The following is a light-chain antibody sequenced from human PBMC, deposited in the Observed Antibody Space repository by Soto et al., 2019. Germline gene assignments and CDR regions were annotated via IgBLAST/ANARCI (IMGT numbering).Light chain of an antibody. Sequence: EIVMTQSPATLSVSPGERATLSCRASQSVSSNLAWYQQKPGQAPRLLIYGASTRATGVPARFSGSGSGTEFTLTISSLQSEDFAVYYCQQYNNWASFGGGTKVEI. J-gene: IGKJ4*01. CDR3: QQYNNWAS. CDR2: GAS. CDR1: QSVSSN. V-gene: IGKV3-15*01.